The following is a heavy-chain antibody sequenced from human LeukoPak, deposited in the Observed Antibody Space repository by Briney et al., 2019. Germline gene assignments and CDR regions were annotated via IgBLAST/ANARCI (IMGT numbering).Heavy chain of an antibody. D-gene: IGHD3-22*01. CDR2: ISYDGSNK. CDR3: AKDRSRYYYDSSGYYHNWFDP. CDR1: GFTFSSYG. Sequence: GRSMRLSCAAPGFTFSSYGMHWVRQAPGKGLEWVAVISYDGSNKYYADSVKGRFTISRDNSKNTLYLQMNSLRAEDTAVYYCAKDRSRYYYDSSGYYHNWFDPWGQGTLVTVSS. V-gene: IGHV3-30*18. J-gene: IGHJ5*02.